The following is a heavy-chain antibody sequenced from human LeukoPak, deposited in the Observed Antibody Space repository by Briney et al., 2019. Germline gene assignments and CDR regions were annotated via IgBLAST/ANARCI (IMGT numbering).Heavy chain of an antibody. V-gene: IGHV3-74*01. CDR1: GFTFSSYW. CDR3: ARSNQADDY. Sequence: GGSLRLSCAASGFTFSSYWMRWVRQVPGKGLVWVARINPGGSSITYADSVKGRFTISRGNAKNTLYLQMDSLRAEDTGVYYCARSNQADDYWGQGTLVTVSS. D-gene: IGHD1-14*01. J-gene: IGHJ4*02. CDR2: INPGGSSI.